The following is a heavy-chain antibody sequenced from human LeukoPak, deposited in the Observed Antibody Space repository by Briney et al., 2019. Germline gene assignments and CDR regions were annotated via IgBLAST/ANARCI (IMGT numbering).Heavy chain of an antibody. J-gene: IGHJ6*03. V-gene: IGHV4-61*09. Sequence: SQTLSLTCTVSNAFITSGSYYWTWIRQSAGKGLEWIGHIYTNGSPTYHPSLKSRVTVSVDTSKNQFSLKLTSVTAADTAVYYCATFLEASGSYYYYYMDVWGKGTTVTVSS. D-gene: IGHD3-10*01. CDR2: IYTNGSP. CDR1: NAFITSGSYY. CDR3: ATFLEASGSYYYYYMDV.